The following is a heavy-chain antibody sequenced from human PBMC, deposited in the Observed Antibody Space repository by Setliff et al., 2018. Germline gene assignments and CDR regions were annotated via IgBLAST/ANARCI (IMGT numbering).Heavy chain of an antibody. CDR3: ARAGSAAAGRKGIFEY. Sequence: ASVKVSCKASGYIFAGYYMHWVRQTPGQGLEWMGWINPISGGANYAQKFQGRVTMTRDTSASTVYMEMGNLTSDDTAVYYCARAGSAAAGRKGIFEYWGQGSLVTVSS. V-gene: IGHV1-2*02. CDR1: GYIFAGYY. D-gene: IGHD6-13*01. J-gene: IGHJ4*02. CDR2: INPISGGA.